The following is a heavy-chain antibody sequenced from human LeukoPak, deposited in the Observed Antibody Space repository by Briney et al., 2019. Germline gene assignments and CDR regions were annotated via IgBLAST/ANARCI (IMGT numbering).Heavy chain of an antibody. J-gene: IGHJ4*02. V-gene: IGHV3-23*01. CDR3: AKSRVVDRRGYFDY. Sequence: QSGGSLRLSCVASGFTFNIYPMTWVRQSPEKGLEWVSTIGTGGDTYYADSVKGRFTISRDDSKNTLYLQMHSLGDEDTAVYYCAKSRVVDRRGYFDYWGQGTLVTVSS. CDR1: GFTFNIYP. D-gene: IGHD2-15*01. CDR2: IGTGGDT.